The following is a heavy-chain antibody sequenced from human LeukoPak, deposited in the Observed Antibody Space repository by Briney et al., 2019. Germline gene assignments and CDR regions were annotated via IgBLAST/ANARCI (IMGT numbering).Heavy chain of an antibody. CDR3: ARLVGIGCPGCFVP. CDR2: IIPLYGTA. V-gene: IGHV1-69*13. D-gene: IGHD6-19*01. J-gene: IGHJ5*02. Sequence: SVKVSCKASGGTFRSYAISWVRQAPEQGLEWMGGIIPLYGTANYAQKFQDRLTITADESTSTAYMELSSLTSDDTAVYYCARLVGIGCPGCFVPWGQGSLVTVSS. CDR1: GGTFRSYA.